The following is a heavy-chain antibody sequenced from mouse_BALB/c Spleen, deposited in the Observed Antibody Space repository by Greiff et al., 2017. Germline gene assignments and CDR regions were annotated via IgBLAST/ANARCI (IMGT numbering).Heavy chain of an antibody. CDR2: IWAGGST. CDR3: ARPTTATAMDD. CDR1: GFSFTRYG. Sequence: VKLVESGPGLVAPSQRLSITCTVSGFSFTRYGVHWVRPPPGKGLEWLGVIWAGGSTNYNSALMSRLSISKDNSKSQVFLKRNSLQTDDTAMYYCARPTTATAMDDGGKGTAGTVAA. V-gene: IGHV2-9*02. J-gene: IGHJ4*01. D-gene: IGHD1-2*01.